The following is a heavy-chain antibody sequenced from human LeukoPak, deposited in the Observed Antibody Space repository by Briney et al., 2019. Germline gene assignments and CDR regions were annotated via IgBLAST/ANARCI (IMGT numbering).Heavy chain of an antibody. CDR2: ISAYNGNT. V-gene: IGHV1-18*01. Sequence: ASVKVSCKASGYTFTSYGISWVRQAPGQGLEWMGWISAYNGNTNYAQKLQGRVTMTTDTSTSTAYMELRSLRSDDTAVYYCARGRYYDILTGYIPHLFSSGIKSYYYYMDVWGKGTTVTVSS. D-gene: IGHD3-9*01. CDR3: ARGRYYDILTGYIPHLFSSGIKSYYYYMDV. CDR1: GYTFTSYG. J-gene: IGHJ6*03.